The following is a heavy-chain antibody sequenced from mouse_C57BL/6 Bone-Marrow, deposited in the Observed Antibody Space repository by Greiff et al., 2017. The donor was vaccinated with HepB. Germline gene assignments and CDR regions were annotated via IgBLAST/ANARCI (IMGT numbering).Heavy chain of an antibody. CDR3: AKRGHTTVVTYWYFDV. V-gene: IGHV1-54*01. CDR1: GYAFTNYL. D-gene: IGHD1-1*01. CDR2: INPGSGGT. J-gene: IGHJ1*03. Sequence: QVQLKESGAELVRPGTSVKVSCKASGYAFTNYLIEWVKQRPGQGLEWIGVINPGSGGTNYNEKFKGKATLTADKSSSTAYMQLSSLTSEDSAVYFCAKRGHTTVVTYWYFDVWGTGTTVTVSS.